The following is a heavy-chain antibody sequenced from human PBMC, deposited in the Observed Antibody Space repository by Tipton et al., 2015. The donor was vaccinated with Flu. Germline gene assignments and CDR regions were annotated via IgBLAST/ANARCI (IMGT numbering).Heavy chain of an antibody. CDR3: ARDEHDSSGYYFYYGMDV. J-gene: IGHJ6*02. CDR1: GGTFSSYA. V-gene: IGHV1-69*01. Sequence: QSGPEVKKPGSSVKVSCKASGGTFSSYAISWVRQAPGQGLEWMGGIIPIFGTANYAQKFQGRVTITADESTSTAYMELSSLRSEDTAVYYCARDEHDSSGYYFYYGMDVWGQGTTVTVSS. CDR2: IIPIFGTA. D-gene: IGHD3-22*01.